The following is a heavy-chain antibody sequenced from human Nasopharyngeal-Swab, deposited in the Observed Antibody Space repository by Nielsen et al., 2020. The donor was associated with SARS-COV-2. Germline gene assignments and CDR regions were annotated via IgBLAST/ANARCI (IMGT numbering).Heavy chain of an antibody. Sequence: SETLSLTCAVHGGSLSGSHWSWIRQPPGKGLEWIGEINHSGSTKYNPSLKSRVTISVDTSKNQFSLKLSSVTAADTAVYYCARAPYDVSTALYGGDYYNYYAMDVWGQGTTVTVSS. V-gene: IGHV4-34*01. J-gene: IGHJ6*02. CDR2: INHSGST. D-gene: IGHD3-9*01. CDR1: GGSLSGSH. CDR3: ARAPYDVSTALYGGDYYNYYAMDV.